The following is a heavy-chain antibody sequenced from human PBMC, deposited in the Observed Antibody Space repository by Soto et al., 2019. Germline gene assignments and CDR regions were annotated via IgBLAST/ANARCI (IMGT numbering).Heavy chain of an antibody. CDR3: ARAPRRGYSGYDRGSGYSYGAYYFDY. CDR2: IIPIFGTA. Sequence: QVQLVQSGAEVKKPGSSVKVSCKASGGTFSSYAISWVRQAPGQGLEWMGGIIPIFGTANYAQKFQGRVTITADESTSTAYMELSSLRSEDTAVYYCARAPRRGYSGYDRGSGYSYGAYYFDYWGQGTLVTVSS. D-gene: IGHD5-12*01. V-gene: IGHV1-69*01. J-gene: IGHJ4*02. CDR1: GGTFSSYA.